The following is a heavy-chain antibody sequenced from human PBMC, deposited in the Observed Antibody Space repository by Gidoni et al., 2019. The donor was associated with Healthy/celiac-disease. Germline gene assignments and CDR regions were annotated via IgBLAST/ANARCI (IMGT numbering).Heavy chain of an antibody. CDR2: ISGSGGST. CDR1: GFTFSSYA. Sequence: EVQLLESGGGLVQPGGSLRLSCAASGFTFSSYAMSWVRQAPGKGLEWGSAISGSGGSTYNADSVKGRFTISRDNSKNTLYLQMNSLRAEDTAVYYCAKKRERGYAYDAFDIWGQGTMVTVSS. V-gene: IGHV3-23*01. CDR3: AKKRERGYAYDAFDI. J-gene: IGHJ3*02. D-gene: IGHD2-2*01.